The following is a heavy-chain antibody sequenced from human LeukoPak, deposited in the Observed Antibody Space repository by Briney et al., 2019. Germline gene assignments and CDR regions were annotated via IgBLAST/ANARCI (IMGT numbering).Heavy chain of an antibody. D-gene: IGHD6-13*01. Sequence: GGSLRLSCEASGFTFSTYGMHWVRQAPGKGLEDVSAISDNGGSTCYADSVKGRFTISRDNSKNTLYLQMGSLRAEDMAVYYCARGVEQHLVRIGFDIWGQGTMVTVSS. V-gene: IGHV3-64*02. J-gene: IGHJ3*02. CDR1: GFTFSTYG. CDR2: ISDNGGST. CDR3: ARGVEQHLVRIGFDI.